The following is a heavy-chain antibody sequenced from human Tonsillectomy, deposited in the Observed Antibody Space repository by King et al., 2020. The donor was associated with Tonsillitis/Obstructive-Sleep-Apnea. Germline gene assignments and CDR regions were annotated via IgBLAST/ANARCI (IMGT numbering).Heavy chain of an antibody. CDR1: GFTIDEHG. Sequence: VQLVESGGGVVLPGGSLRLSCAASGFTIDEHGMSWVRQAPGKGLEWGSGISWDGGRTGYADSVKGRFTISKDNAKKSLYLQMNSLRIEDTALYYCARDDDYSNYNYFDPWGQGTLVTVSS. CDR2: ISWDGGRT. J-gene: IGHJ5*02. CDR3: ARDDDYSNYNYFDP. D-gene: IGHD4-11*01. V-gene: IGHV3-20*04.